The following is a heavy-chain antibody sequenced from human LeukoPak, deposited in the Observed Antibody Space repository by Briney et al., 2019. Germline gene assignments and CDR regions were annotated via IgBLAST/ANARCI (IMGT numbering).Heavy chain of an antibody. CDR1: GSTFGSYT. CDR3: VRDAYGMDV. Sequence: QPGGSPRLSCLASGSTFGSYTMHWVRQGPGEGLEFVSGIRSDGGNTHYADSVKGRFTIFRDNSKNTLYLQMSSLRAEDTAVYYCVRDAYGMDVWGQGTTVIVSS. V-gene: IGHV3-64D*06. CDR2: IRSDGGNT. J-gene: IGHJ6*02.